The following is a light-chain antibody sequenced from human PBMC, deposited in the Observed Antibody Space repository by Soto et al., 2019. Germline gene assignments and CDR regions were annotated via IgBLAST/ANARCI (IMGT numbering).Light chain of an antibody. CDR3: QQSYHNPRT. CDR2: GAS. J-gene: IGKJ2*01. V-gene: IGKV1-39*01. CDR1: QSINTF. Sequence: DIQMTQSPSSLSASVGHRVTITCRTSQSINTFLNWYQQKPGNAPKLLIYGASTLHREVPSRVSGSGSGTDFTLTITNVQSEDFATYFCQQSYHNPRTFGQGTTLEI.